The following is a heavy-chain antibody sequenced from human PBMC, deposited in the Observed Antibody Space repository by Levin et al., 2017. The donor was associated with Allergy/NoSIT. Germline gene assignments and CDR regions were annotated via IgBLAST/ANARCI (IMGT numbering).Heavy chain of an antibody. Sequence: GSLRLSCAASGFTFSSYAMSWVRQAPGKGLEWVSAISGSGGSTYYADSVKGRFTISRDNSKNTLYLQMNSLRAEDTAVYYCAKRTGLRGYSYGYYYWGQGTLVTVSS. CDR2: ISGSGGST. CDR3: AKRTGLRGYSYGYYY. D-gene: IGHD5-18*01. V-gene: IGHV3-23*01. CDR1: GFTFSSYA. J-gene: IGHJ4*02.